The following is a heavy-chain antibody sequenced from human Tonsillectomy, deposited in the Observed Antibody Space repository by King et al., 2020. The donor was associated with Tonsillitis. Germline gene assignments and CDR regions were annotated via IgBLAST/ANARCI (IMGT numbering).Heavy chain of an antibody. CDR1: GFSLSNATMG. CDR3: ARINRGGVFYEDYLDY. CDR2: IFSNDEK. Sequence: TLQESGPVLVKSTETLTLTCTVSGFSLSNATMGVSWIRQPPGKALEWLAHIFSNDEKSYRTSLKSRLTISKDASNSQVVLTMTSMDPVDTATYYCARINRGGVFYEDYLDYWGQGALVTVSS. D-gene: IGHD5/OR15-5a*01. J-gene: IGHJ4*02. V-gene: IGHV2-26*01.